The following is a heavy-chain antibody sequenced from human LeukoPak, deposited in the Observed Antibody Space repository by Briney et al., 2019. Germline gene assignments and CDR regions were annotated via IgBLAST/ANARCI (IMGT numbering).Heavy chain of an antibody. CDR2: ISPNNGNT. V-gene: IGHV1-18*01. Sequence: ASVKVSFKASGYTFRSYDITWVRQAPGQELEWMGWISPNNGNTNYAQKFQGRVTMTTDTPTSTAYMEMRSLRSDDTAVYYCARDRDSSGWHVADYWGQGTLVTVSS. CDR3: ARDRDSSGWHVADY. D-gene: IGHD6-19*01. CDR1: GYTFRSYD. J-gene: IGHJ4*02.